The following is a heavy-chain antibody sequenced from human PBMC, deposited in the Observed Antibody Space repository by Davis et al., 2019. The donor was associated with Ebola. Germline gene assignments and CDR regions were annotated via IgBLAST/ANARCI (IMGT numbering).Heavy chain of an antibody. D-gene: IGHD5-18*01. J-gene: IGHJ5*02. CDR3: ARETWIQLWFGP. CDR2: IYHSGST. V-gene: IGHV4-4*02. CDR1: GGSISSNNW. Sequence: SETLSLTCAVSGGSISSNNWWSWVRQPPGRGLEWLGEIYHSGSTNYHPSLKSRVTISVDKSKNQFSLKLSSVTAADTAVYYCARETWIQLWFGPWGQGTLVTVSS.